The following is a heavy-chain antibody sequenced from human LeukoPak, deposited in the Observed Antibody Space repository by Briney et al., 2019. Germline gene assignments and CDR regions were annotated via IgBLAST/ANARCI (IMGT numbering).Heavy chain of an antibody. CDR2: IRYDGSNK. CDR1: GFTLSSYG. Sequence: GGSLRLSCAASGFTLSSYGMHWVRQAPGKGLEWVAFIRYDGSNKYYADSVKGRFTISRDNSKNTLYLQMNSLRAEDTAVYYCAKDQYSSLYYDAFDIWGQGTMVTVSS. J-gene: IGHJ3*02. CDR3: AKDQYSSLYYDAFDI. D-gene: IGHD6-6*01. V-gene: IGHV3-30*02.